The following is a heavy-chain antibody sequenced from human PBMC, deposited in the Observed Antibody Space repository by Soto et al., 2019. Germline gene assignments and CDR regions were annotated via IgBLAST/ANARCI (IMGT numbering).Heavy chain of an antibody. J-gene: IGHJ4*02. V-gene: IGHV3-30*18. CDR3: AKGSRDFRPYYFDC. Sequence: PGGSLRLSCAASGFTFSSYGMHWVRQAPGKGLEWVAVISYDGSNKYYADSVKGRFTISRDNSKNTLYLQMNSLRAEDTAIYYCAKGSRDFRPYYFDCWGLGTLVTVSS. CDR1: GFTFSSYG. CDR2: ISYDGSNK. D-gene: IGHD2-21*01.